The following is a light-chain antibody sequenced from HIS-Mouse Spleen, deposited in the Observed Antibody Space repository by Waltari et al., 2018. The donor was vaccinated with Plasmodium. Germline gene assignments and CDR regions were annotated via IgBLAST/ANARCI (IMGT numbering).Light chain of an antibody. Sequence: QSVLTQPPSASGTPGPRVTISCSGSSSNIGSNTVNWYQQLPGTAPKLLIYSNKRGPSGAPDRFAGAKSGTSASLASSGRQSEDGADYYLAAWDDSLNGVFGGGTKLTVL. CDR2: SNK. J-gene: IGLJ3*02. CDR1: SSNIGSNT. V-gene: IGLV1-44*01. CDR3: AAWDDSLNGV.